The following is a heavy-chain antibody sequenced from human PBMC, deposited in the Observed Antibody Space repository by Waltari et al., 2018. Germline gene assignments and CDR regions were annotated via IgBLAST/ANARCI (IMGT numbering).Heavy chain of an antibody. V-gene: IGHV4-38-2*01. Sequence: QVQLQESGPGLVKPSETLSLTCAVSGYSISSGYYWGWIRQPPGKGLEWIGSIYHSGSTYYNPSLKSQVTISVDTSKNQFSLKLSSVTAADTAVYYCARKLNQLLWNYYFDYWGQGTLVTVSS. D-gene: IGHD2-2*01. CDR2: IYHSGST. CDR3: ARKLNQLLWNYYFDY. CDR1: GYSISSGYY. J-gene: IGHJ4*02.